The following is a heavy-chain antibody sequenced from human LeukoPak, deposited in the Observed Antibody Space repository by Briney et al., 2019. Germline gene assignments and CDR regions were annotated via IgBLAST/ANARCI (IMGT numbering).Heavy chain of an antibody. CDR2: ISWNSGSI. J-gene: IGHJ4*02. CDR1: GFTFDDYA. D-gene: IGHD6-19*01. V-gene: IGHV3-9*01. Sequence: HPGRSLRLSCAASGFTFDDYAMHWVRHAPGKGLEWVSGISWNSGSIGYADSVKGRFTISRDNAKNSLYLQMNSLRAEDTALYYCAKAYRGGQWLDINFDYWGQGTLVTVSS. CDR3: AKAYRGGQWLDINFDY.